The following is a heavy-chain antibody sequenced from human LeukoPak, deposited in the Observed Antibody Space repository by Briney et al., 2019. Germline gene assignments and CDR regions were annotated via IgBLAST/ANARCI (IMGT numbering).Heavy chain of an antibody. Sequence: ASVKVSCKASGYTFTSYGISWVRQAPGQGLEWMGWISAYNGNTNYAQKLQGRVTMTTDTSTSTAYMELRSLRSDDTAVYYCARGVRGYSGYDSYYYYMDVWAKGPRSPSP. J-gene: IGHJ6*03. CDR1: GYTFTSYG. D-gene: IGHD5-12*01. V-gene: IGHV1-18*01. CDR3: ARGVRGYSGYDSYYYYMDV. CDR2: ISAYNGNT.